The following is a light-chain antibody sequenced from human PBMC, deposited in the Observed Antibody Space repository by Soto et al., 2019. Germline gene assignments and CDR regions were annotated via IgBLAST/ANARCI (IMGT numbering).Light chain of an antibody. Sequence: QSVLTQPPSVSGSPGQSVAISCTGTSSDVGGYNYVSWYQQYPGKAPKPMIFDVTKRPSGVPDRFSGSKSGNTASLTISGLQAEDEADYYCCSYAGSYSLVFGGGTKVTVL. CDR1: SSDVGGYNY. J-gene: IGLJ2*01. CDR3: CSYAGSYSLV. CDR2: DVT. V-gene: IGLV2-11*01.